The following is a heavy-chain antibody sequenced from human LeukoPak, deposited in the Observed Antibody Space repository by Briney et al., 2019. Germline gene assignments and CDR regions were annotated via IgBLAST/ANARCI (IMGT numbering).Heavy chain of an antibody. CDR1: GFNFSNYE. V-gene: IGHV3-48*03. CDR2: ISNSGITI. Sequence: GGSLRLSCAASGFNFSNYEMNWVRQAPGRGLEWVSYISNSGITIDYVDSVKGRFTISRDNVKNSLYLQMSSLRAEDTAVYYCGATDYWGQGTLVTVSA. J-gene: IGHJ4*02. CDR3: GATDY.